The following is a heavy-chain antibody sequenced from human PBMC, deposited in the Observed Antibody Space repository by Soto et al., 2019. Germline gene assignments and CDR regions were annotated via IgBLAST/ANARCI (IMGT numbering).Heavy chain of an antibody. V-gene: IGHV4-39*01. J-gene: IGHJ5*02. CDR1: GGSISSTNYY. D-gene: IGHD2-8*01. Sequence: SETLSLTCTVSGGSISSTNYYWGWIRQPPGTGLEWIATISYSGTTFYNPSLKSRVTISVDTSKNQFSLKLSSVTAADTAVYYCARRVLSGNNWFDPWGQGTLVTVSS. CDR3: ARRVLSGNNWFDP. CDR2: ISYSGTT.